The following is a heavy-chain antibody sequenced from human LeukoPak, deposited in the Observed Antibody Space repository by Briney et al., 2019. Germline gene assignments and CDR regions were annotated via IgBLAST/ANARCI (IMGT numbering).Heavy chain of an antibody. J-gene: IGHJ4*02. V-gene: IGHV1-69*06. CDR1: GGTFSSYG. CDR2: IIPIYGTA. D-gene: IGHD5-18*01. CDR3: QRSHTTMLAGFTDY. Sequence: ASVNVPCNASGGTFSSYGNSWVRQAPGQGLEWMGRIIPIYGTANYAQKFQGRVTIIADKSTSTAYMELSSLRSEDTAVYYCQRSHTTMLAGFTDYCGQGILVTVSS.